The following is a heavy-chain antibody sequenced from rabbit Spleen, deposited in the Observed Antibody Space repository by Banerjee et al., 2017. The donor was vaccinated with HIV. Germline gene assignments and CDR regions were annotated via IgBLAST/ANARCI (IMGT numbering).Heavy chain of an antibody. D-gene: IGHD1-1*01. J-gene: IGHJ6*01. CDR3: ARDTSTSFSSYGMDL. CDR2: IDAGSSGFT. V-gene: IGHV1S40*01. CDR1: GVSFSSSSY. Sequence: QSLEESGGDLVKPGASLTLTCTASGVSFSSSSYMCWVRQAPGKGLEWIVCIDAGSSGFTYFATWAKGRFTCSKTSSTTATLQMTRLTAADTATYFCARDTSTSFSSYGMDLWGPGTLVTVS.